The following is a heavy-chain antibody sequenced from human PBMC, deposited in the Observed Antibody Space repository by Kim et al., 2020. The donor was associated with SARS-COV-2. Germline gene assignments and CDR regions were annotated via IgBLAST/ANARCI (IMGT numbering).Heavy chain of an antibody. CDR2: IGTAGDT. Sequence: GGSLRLSCAASGFTFSSYDLHWVRQVAGKGLEWVSAIGTAGDTHYPDSVKGRFTISRENAKNSLYLQMNSLRAGDTAVYYCARRNLPGGLDVWGQGTTVTVSS. CDR1: GFTFSSYD. CDR3: ARRNLPGGLDV. V-gene: IGHV3-13*01. J-gene: IGHJ6*02.